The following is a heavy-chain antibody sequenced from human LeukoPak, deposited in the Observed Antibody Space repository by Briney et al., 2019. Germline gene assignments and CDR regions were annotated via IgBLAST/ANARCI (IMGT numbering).Heavy chain of an antibody. Sequence: GGSLRLSCAASGFTFSSSWMAWVRQASGKGLEWVAHIKEDGTEEYYVDSVKGRFTISRDNAKNSLYLQMNSLRAEDTAVYYCARWNNDWEFDYWGQGTLVSVSS. J-gene: IGHJ4*02. CDR1: GFTFSSSW. D-gene: IGHD1/OR15-1a*01. V-gene: IGHV3-7*05. CDR3: ARWNNDWEFDY. CDR2: IKEDGTEE.